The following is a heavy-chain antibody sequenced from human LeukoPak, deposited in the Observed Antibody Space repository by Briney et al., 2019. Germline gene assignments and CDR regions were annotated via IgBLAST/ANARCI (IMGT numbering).Heavy chain of an antibody. D-gene: IGHD2-2*02. V-gene: IGHV1-2*02. CDR3: ARDPCTTSCYNLDP. J-gene: IGHJ5*02. CDR1: GYTFIGYY. CDR2: INPNSGGT. Sequence: ASVKVSCKASGYTFIGYYMHWVRQAHGQGLEWMGWINPNSGGTNYAQKFQGRVTMTRDTSISTAYMELSRLRSDDTAVYYCARDPCTTSCYNLDPWGQGTLVTVSS.